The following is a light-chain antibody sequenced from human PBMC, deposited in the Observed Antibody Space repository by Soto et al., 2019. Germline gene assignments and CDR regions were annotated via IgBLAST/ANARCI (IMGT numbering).Light chain of an antibody. Sequence: QSVLTQPPSLSGAPGQRVTISCTGSSSDIGAGSEVHWYQQLPGTVPKLLIFGSTNRPSGVPDRFSGSKSATSASLAITGLQAEDEADYYCQSYDNSLSAYVFGTGTKLTVL. CDR1: SSDIGAGSE. V-gene: IGLV1-40*01. CDR2: GST. CDR3: QSYDNSLSAYV. J-gene: IGLJ1*01.